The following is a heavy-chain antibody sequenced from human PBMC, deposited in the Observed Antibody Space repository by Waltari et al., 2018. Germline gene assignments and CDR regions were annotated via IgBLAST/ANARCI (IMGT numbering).Heavy chain of an antibody. CDR2: IYYSGST. V-gene: IGHV4-39*07. CDR3: ARDLDYYDSSDQGDAFDI. D-gene: IGHD3-22*01. CDR1: GGSISSSSYY. J-gene: IGHJ3*02. Sequence: QLQLQESGPGLVKPSETLSLTCTVSGGSISSSSYYWGWIRQPPGKGLEWIGSIYYSGSTYYNPSLRSRVTISVDTSKNQFSLKLSSVTAADTAVYYCARDLDYYDSSDQGDAFDIWGQGTMVTVSS.